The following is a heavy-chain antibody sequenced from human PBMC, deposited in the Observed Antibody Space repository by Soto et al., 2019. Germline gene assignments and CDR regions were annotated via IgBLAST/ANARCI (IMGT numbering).Heavy chain of an antibody. J-gene: IGHJ5*01. D-gene: IGHD5-18*01. CDR2: ISYDGTNT. Sequence: QVQLVESGGSVVQPGRSLRLSCAASGFTFSTYGMHWVRQAPGKGLEWVAVISYDGTNTYYAASVEGRFTISRDNSKNTVFQQMTSLRSEARAVYYCTKDAKSLMQLWVLEYTWFDSWGQGTLVTVSS. CDR3: TKDAKSLMQLWVLEYTWFDS. V-gene: IGHV3-30*18. CDR1: GFTFSTYG.